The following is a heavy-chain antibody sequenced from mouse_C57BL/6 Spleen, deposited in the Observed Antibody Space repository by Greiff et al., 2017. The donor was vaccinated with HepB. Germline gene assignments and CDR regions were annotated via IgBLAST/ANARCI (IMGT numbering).Heavy chain of an antibody. D-gene: IGHD1-1*01. V-gene: IGHV1-80*01. Sequence: QVQLQQSGAELVKPGASVKISCKASGYAFSIYWMNWVKQRPGKGLEWIGQIYPGDGDTNYNGKFKGKATLTADKSSSTAYMQLSSLTSEDSAVYFCARMRDYYGSSAFDYWGQGTTLTVSS. CDR1: GYAFSIYW. CDR3: ARMRDYYGSSAFDY. J-gene: IGHJ2*01. CDR2: IYPGDGDT.